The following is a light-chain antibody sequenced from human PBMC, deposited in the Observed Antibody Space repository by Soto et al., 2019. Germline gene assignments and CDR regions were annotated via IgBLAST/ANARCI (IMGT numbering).Light chain of an antibody. V-gene: IGLV1-44*01. CDR3: AAWDDSLIGVV. CDR1: TSNIGSNT. J-gene: IGLJ2*01. Sequence: QSVLTQPPSASGTPGQRVTISCSGSTSNIGSNTVNWYQQLPGTAPKLLIFSNNQRPSGVPDRFSGSKSVTSASLAISGLQSEDEADYYCAAWDDSLIGVVFGGGTKLTVL. CDR2: SNN.